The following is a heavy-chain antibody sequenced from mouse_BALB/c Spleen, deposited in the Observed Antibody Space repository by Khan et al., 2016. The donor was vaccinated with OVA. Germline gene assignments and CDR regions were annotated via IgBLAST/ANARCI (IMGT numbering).Heavy chain of an antibody. CDR1: GYSITRDYA. CDR2: ISSSGGT. D-gene: IGHD2-3*01. J-gene: IGHJ4*01. Sequence: EVQLQESGPGLVKPSQSLSLTCTVTGYSITRDYAWNWIRQFPGNKLEWMCYISSSGGTNYNPALKSRISITRDTSKNQFFLQLHSVNTEDTATYYCARDGSRYNYAMDYWGQGTSVTVSS. CDR3: ARDGSRYNYAMDY. V-gene: IGHV3-2*02.